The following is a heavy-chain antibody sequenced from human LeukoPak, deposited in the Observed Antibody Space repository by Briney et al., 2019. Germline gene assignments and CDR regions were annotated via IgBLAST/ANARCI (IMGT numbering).Heavy chain of an antibody. CDR2: INRDGSKR. V-gene: IGHV3-7*03. CDR3: ARRNAMDV. J-gene: IGHJ6*02. CDR1: GFTFSNYW. Sequence: GGSLRLSCAASGFTFSNYWMTWVRQAAGKGLEWVANINRDGSKRQYVDSVEGRLTISIDDAKSSLYLQMNSLRAEDTAVHYWARRNAMDVWGQGTTVIVFS.